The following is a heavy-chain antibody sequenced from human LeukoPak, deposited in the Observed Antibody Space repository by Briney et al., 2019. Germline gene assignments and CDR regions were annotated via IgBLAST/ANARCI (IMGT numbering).Heavy chain of an antibody. V-gene: IGHV3-21*01. Sequence: GGSLRLSCAASGFTFSSYAMSWVRQAPGKGLEWVSSISSSSSYIYYADSVKSRFTISRDNAKNSLYLQMNSLRAEDTAVYYCAREDGYCSSTSCYKWFDPWGQGTLVTVSS. D-gene: IGHD2-2*02. CDR1: GFTFSSYA. J-gene: IGHJ5*02. CDR3: AREDGYCSSTSCYKWFDP. CDR2: ISSSSSYI.